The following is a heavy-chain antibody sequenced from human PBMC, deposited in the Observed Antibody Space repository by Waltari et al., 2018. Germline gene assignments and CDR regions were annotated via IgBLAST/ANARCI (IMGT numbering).Heavy chain of an antibody. CDR2: ISTSGSYR. D-gene: IGHD2-15*01. CDR3: ARDAEDIVESGAFDI. J-gene: IGHJ3*02. Sequence: EVQLVESGGGLVKPGESLRLSWSASGFPFGCYTYTWGRQAPGKGLEWVSSISTSGSYRYYADSVKGRFTISRDNAKNSLSLQMTHLRVEDTALYYCARDAEDIVESGAFDIWGQGTVVTVSS. CDR1: GFPFGCYT. V-gene: IGHV3-21*01.